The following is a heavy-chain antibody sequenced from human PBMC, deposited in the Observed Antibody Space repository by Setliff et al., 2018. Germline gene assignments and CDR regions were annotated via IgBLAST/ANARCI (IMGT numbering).Heavy chain of an antibody. V-gene: IGHV3-7*01. D-gene: IGHD6-13*01. CDR3: ARDSSSWYDFDY. Sequence: PGGSLRLSCAASGFTFSSFWMSWVRQAPGKGREGVANIKQDGSEKYYVDSVKGRFTIPRDHAKNSLYLQMNSLRAEETAVYYCARDSSSWYDFDYWGQGTLVTVSS. J-gene: IGHJ4*02. CDR1: GFTFSSFW. CDR2: IKQDGSEK.